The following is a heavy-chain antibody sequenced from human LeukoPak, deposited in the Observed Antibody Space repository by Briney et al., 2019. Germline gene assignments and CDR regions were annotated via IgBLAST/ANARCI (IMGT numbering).Heavy chain of an antibody. Sequence: PSETLSLTCTVSGGSISSYYWSWIRQPPGKGLEWIGYIYYSGSTNSNPSLKSRVTISVGTSKNQFSLKLSSVTAADTAVYYCASSYGSGKPYYFDYWGQGTLVTVSS. CDR3: ASSYGSGKPYYFDY. J-gene: IGHJ4*02. D-gene: IGHD3-10*01. V-gene: IGHV4-59*08. CDR2: IYYSGST. CDR1: GGSISSYY.